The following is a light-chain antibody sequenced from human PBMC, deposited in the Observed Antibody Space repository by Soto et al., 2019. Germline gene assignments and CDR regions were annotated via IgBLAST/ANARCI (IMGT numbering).Light chain of an antibody. CDR1: QSVRSN. CDR2: GAS. V-gene: IGKV3D-11*02. CDR3: QQRSNWHIT. J-gene: IGKJ5*01. Sequence: EIVMTQSPATLSVSPWEIATLSCRASQSVRSNLAWYQQKPGQAPRLLIYGASTRATGIPARFSGSGSGTDFTLTISSLEPEDFAVYYCQQRSNWHITFGQGTRLEI.